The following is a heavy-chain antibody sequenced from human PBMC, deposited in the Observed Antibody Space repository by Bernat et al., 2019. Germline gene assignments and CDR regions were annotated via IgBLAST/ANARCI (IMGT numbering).Heavy chain of an antibody. V-gene: IGHV3-7*01. CDR2: IKQDGSEK. D-gene: IGHD6-13*01. CDR1: GFTFSSYW. CDR3: ARDEWYSSSWYTYNWFDP. J-gene: IGHJ5*02. Sequence: EVQLVESGGGLVQPGGSLRLSCAASGFTFSSYWMSWVRQAPGKGLEWVANIKQDGSEKYYVDSVKGRFTISRDNAKNSLYLQMNSLRAEDTAVYYCARDEWYSSSWYTYNWFDPWGQGTLVTVSS.